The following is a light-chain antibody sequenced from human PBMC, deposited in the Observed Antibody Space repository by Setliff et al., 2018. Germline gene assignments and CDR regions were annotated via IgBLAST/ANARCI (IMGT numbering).Light chain of an antibody. V-gene: IGLV1-40*01. J-gene: IGLJ2*01. CDR2: GNS. CDR3: QSYDSSLSGSV. CDR1: SSNIGAGYD. Sequence: LTQPPSVSGAPGQRVTISCTGSSSNIGAGYDVHWYQQLPGTAPKLLIYGNSNRPSGVPDRFSGSKSGTSASLAITGLQAEDEADYYCQSYDSSLSGSVFGGGTKGTVL.